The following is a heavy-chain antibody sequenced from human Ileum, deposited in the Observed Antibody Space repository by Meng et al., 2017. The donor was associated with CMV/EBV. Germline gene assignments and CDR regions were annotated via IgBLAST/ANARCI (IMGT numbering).Heavy chain of an antibody. CDR3: ARGSWYYYYGMDV. CDR1: AFTFSSYE. J-gene: IGHJ6*02. V-gene: IGHV3-48*03. CDR2: ISSSGSTR. Sequence: GGSLRLSCAASAFTFSSYEMDWVRQAPGKGLEWVSYISSSGSTRYYADSVKGRFTISRDNAKNSLYLQMNSLRAEDTAVYYCARGSWYYYYGMDVWGQGTTVTVSS.